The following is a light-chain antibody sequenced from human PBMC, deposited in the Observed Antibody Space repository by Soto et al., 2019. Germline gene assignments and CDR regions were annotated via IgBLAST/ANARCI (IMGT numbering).Light chain of an antibody. CDR3: SSSTSSNPLV. V-gene: IGLV2-14*01. CDR1: KNDIGSSDY. J-gene: IGLJ3*02. Sequence: QSVLTQPASVSASPGQSITISCTGGKNDIGSSDYVSWYQQHPGKAPKLIIYGVSNRPSGTSDRFSGSKSGNTASLTISGLQADDEAHYYCSSSTSSNPLVFGGGTKVTVL. CDR2: GVS.